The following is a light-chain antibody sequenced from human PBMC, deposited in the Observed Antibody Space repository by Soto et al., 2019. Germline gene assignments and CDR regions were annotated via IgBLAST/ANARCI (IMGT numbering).Light chain of an antibody. V-gene: IGKV3D-15*02. J-gene: IGKJ4*01. CDR1: QSVSSN. Sequence: EIVMTQSPATLSVSPGEIATLSFSASQSVSSNLAWYQQKPGQSPRLLIYGASNRATGIPDRFSGSGSGTDFTLTIRRLEPEDFAVYYCHQYDNSPLTFGGGTKVDIK. CDR2: GAS. CDR3: HQYDNSPLT.